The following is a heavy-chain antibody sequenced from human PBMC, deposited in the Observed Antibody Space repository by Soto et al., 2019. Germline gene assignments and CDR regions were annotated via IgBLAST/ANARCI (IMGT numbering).Heavy chain of an antibody. CDR3: ARDSGCSSTSCYGLDY. D-gene: IGHD2-2*01. Sequence: SETLSLTCTVSGGSISSGDYYWSWIRQPPXKGLEWIGYIYYSGSTYYNPSLKSRVTISVDTSKNQFSLKLSSVTAADTAVYYCARDSGCSSTSCYGLDYWGQGTLVTVSS. J-gene: IGHJ4*02. CDR1: GGSISSGDYY. CDR2: IYYSGST. V-gene: IGHV4-30-4*01.